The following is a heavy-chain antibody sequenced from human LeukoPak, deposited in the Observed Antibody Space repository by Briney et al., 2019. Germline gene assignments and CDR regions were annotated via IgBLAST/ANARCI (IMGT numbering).Heavy chain of an antibody. CDR3: ARSLYNWNPPSPNWFDP. J-gene: IGHJ5*02. V-gene: IGHV3-7*01. D-gene: IGHD1-20*01. CDR2: IKQDGSEK. Sequence: GGSLRLSCAASGFTFSSYWMSWVRQAPGKGLEWVANIKQDGSEKYYVDSVKGRFTISRDNAKNSLYLQMNSLRAEDTAVYYCARSLYNWNPPSPNWFDPWGQGTLVTVSS. CDR1: GFTFSSYW.